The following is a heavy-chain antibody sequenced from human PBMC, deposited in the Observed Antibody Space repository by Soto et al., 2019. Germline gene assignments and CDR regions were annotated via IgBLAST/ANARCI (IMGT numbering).Heavy chain of an antibody. CDR1: GFTFSSYG. J-gene: IGHJ6*02. V-gene: IGHV3-33*01. CDR2: IWYDGSNK. Sequence: QVQLVESGGGVVQPGRSLRLSCAASGFTFSSYGMHWVRQAPGKGLEWVAVIWYDGSNKYYADSVKGRFTISRDNSKNTLYMQMNSLRAEDTAVYYCATAWGRCSSTSCRGGYYYYGMDVWGQGTTVTVSS. CDR3: ATAWGRCSSTSCRGGYYYYGMDV. D-gene: IGHD2-2*01.